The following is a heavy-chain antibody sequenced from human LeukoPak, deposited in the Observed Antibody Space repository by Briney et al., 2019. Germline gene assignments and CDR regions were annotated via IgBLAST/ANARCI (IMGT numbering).Heavy chain of an antibody. CDR2: IYYSGST. V-gene: IGHV4-59*01. J-gene: IGHJ4*02. CDR1: GGSISSYY. Sequence: SETLSLTCTVSGGSISSYYWSWIRQPPGKGLEWIGYIYYSGSTNYNPSLKSRVTISVDTSKNQFSLKLSSVTAADTAVYYCARVRGPYYDPFDYWGQGTLVTVSS. D-gene: IGHD3-22*01. CDR3: ARVRGPYYDPFDY.